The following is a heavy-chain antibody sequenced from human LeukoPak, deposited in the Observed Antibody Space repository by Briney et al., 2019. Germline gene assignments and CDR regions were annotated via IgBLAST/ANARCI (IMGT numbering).Heavy chain of an antibody. CDR1: GYSISSGYY. Sequence: SETLSLTCTVSGYSISSGYYWGWIRQPPGKGLEWIGSIYHSGSTYYNPSLKSRVTISVDTSKNQFSLKLSSVTAADTAVYYCASELRGYYYYYMDVWGKGTTVTISS. CDR3: ASELRGYYYYYMDV. CDR2: IYHSGST. J-gene: IGHJ6*03. V-gene: IGHV4-38-2*02.